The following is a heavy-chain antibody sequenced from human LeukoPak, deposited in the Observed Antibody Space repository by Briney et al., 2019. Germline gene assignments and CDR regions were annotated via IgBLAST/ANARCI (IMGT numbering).Heavy chain of an antibody. J-gene: IGHJ4*02. CDR1: GFTFSDYY. D-gene: IGHD2-15*01. Sequence: GGSLRLSCAASGFTFSDYYMSWIRQAPGKGLEWVSYISGSSSYTDYADSVKGRLTISRDNAKNSLYLQMNSLRAEDTAVYCCAKQYCSGGRCHFDFWGQGTLVTVSS. CDR3: AKQYCSGGRCHFDF. CDR2: ISGSSSYT. V-gene: IGHV3-11*06.